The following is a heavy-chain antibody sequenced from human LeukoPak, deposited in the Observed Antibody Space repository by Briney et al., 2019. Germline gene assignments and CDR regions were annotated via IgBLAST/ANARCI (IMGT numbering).Heavy chain of an antibody. CDR3: ATWSYDSRGSGCDP. V-gene: IGHV1-8*01. D-gene: IGHD3-22*01. J-gene: IGHJ5*02. CDR2: MNPNSGNT. CDR1: GYTFTSYD. Sequence: ASVRVSCTASGYTFTSYDINWVRQAPGQGLEWMGWMNPNSGNTDYAHTFKGRVTMTRNNSISTAYMELSSLRSEDTAVYYCATWSYDSRGSGCDPWGQGTLVTVSS.